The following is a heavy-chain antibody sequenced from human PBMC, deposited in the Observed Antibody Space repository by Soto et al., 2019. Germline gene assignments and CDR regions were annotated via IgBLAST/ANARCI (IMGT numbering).Heavy chain of an antibody. CDR3: AKRGIVVFTSNPIFDS. Sequence: EVQLLESGGGLVQPGGSLRLSCAASGFTFSSYAMSWVRQAPGEGLEWVSGISDSGGSTYYADSVKGRFTISRDNSKNTLYLQRNSLRAEDTAVYYCAKRGIVVFTSNPIFDSWGQGTLVTVSS. J-gene: IGHJ4*02. D-gene: IGHD3-22*01. CDR1: GFTFSSYA. V-gene: IGHV3-23*01. CDR2: ISDSGGST.